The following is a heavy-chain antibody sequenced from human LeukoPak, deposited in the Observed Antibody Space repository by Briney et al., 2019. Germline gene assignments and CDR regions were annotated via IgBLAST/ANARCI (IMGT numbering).Heavy chain of an antibody. CDR3: AKGQELDDGVFDS. J-gene: IGHJ4*02. V-gene: IGHV3-53*01. D-gene: IGHD1-1*01. Sequence: GGSLRLSCAASGFTVSSNYMSWVRQAPGKGLEWVSVIYRGGSKDYGDSVKGRFTISRDNSKNALFLQMNSLRVEDTAIYYCAKGQELDDGVFDSWGQGTLVTVSS. CDR1: GFTVSSNY. CDR2: IYRGGSK.